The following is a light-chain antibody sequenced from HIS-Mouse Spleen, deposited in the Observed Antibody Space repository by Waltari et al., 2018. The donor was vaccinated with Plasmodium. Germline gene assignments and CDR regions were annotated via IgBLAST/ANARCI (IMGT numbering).Light chain of an antibody. CDR3: QQDYNLPYT. V-gene: IGKV3D-7*01. CDR2: GAS. Sequence: EIVMTQSPATLSLSPGERATLSCRASQSVSSSYLSLYQQKPGQAPRLLIYGASTRATGIPARFSGSGSGTDFTLTISSLQPEDFAVYYCQQDYNLPYTFGQGTKLEIK. CDR1: QSVSSSY. J-gene: IGKJ2*01.